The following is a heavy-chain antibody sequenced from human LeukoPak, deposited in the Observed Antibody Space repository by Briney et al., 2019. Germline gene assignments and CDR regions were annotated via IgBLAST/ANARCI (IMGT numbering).Heavy chain of an antibody. Sequence: KPSETLSLTCTVSGVSISSYYWSWIRQPPGKGLEWIGYIYYSGSTNYNPSLKSRVTISVDTSKDQFSLKLSSVTAADTAEYYCARRARSSGWYYYYYMDVWGKGTTVTVSS. CDR2: IYYSGST. CDR1: GVSISSYY. CDR3: ARRARSSGWYYYYYMDV. J-gene: IGHJ6*03. V-gene: IGHV4-59*08. D-gene: IGHD6-19*01.